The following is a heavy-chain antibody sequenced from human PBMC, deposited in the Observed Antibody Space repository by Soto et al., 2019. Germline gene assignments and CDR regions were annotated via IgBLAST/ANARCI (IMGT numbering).Heavy chain of an antibody. CDR2: TSYDGSNK. J-gene: IGHJ6*02. Sequence: LRLSCAASGFTFSSYGMHWVRQAPGKGLEWVAVTSYDGSNKYYADSVKGRFAISRDNSKNTLYLQMNSLRAEDTAVYYCAKEAYCGGDCYLYYYYYYGMDVWGQGTTVTVSS. CDR1: GFTFSSYG. V-gene: IGHV3-30*18. D-gene: IGHD2-21*02. CDR3: AKEAYCGGDCYLYYYYYYGMDV.